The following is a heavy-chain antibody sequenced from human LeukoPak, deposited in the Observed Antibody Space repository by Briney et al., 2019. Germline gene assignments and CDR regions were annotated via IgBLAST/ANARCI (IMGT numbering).Heavy chain of an antibody. Sequence: RASVKVSCKASGYTFTGYYMHWVRQAPGQGLEWMGWINPNSGGTNYAQKLQGRVTMTTDTSTSTAYMELRSLRSDDTAVYYCARDKDSSSWPTYYYYYYGMDVWGQGTTVTVSS. CDR3: ARDKDSSSWPTYYYYYYGMDV. J-gene: IGHJ6*02. V-gene: IGHV1-2*02. CDR2: INPNSGGT. CDR1: GYTFTGYY. D-gene: IGHD6-13*01.